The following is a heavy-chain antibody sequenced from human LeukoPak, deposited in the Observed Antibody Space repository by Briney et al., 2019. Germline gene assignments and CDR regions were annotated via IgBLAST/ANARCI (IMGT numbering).Heavy chain of an antibody. J-gene: IGHJ6*04. CDR1: GFTFSNYW. Sequence: PGGSLRLSCVSSGFTFSNYWMKWVRQAPGKGLGWVASINEDGSGKFSVGSVKDRITISRDNTRNSLDLQINSLTVEDTAIYYCARDDGDVWGTGTTVTVSS. CDR2: INEDGSGK. CDR3: ARDDGDV. V-gene: IGHV3-7*01.